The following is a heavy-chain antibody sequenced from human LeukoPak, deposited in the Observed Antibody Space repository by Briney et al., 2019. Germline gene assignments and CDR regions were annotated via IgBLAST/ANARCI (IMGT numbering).Heavy chain of an antibody. J-gene: IGHJ6*02. CDR3: VRDYDVLTGTAMDV. D-gene: IGHD3-9*01. V-gene: IGHV3-53*01. Sequence: GGSLRLSCAASGFTVSSNYMSWVRQAPGKGLEWVSLIYSDGSGGSTYHADSVKGRFTISRDNSKNTLYLQMYSLRAEDTAVYYCVRDYDVLTGTAMDVWGQGTTVTVSS. CDR2: IYSDGSGGST. CDR1: GFTVSSNY.